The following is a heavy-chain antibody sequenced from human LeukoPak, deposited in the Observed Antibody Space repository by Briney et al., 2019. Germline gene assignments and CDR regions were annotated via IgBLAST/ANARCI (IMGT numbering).Heavy chain of an antibody. J-gene: IGHJ4*02. CDR2: VSHRGST. D-gene: IGHD2-8*01. Sequence: PSETLSLTCIVSGYSISSGYYWGWIRQPPGKGLEWIGSVSHRGSTGYNPSLKSRVTISVDTSKNQFSLKLSSVTAADTAVYYCARGMVPSPGDYWGQGTLVTVSS. CDR1: GYSISSGYY. CDR3: ARGMVPSPGDY. V-gene: IGHV4-38-2*02.